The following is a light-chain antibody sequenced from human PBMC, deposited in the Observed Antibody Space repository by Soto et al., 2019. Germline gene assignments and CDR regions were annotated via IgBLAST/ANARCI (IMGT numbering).Light chain of an antibody. Sequence: QSVLTQPASVSGSPGQSITISCTGTSSDIGNYDFVSWYQQDPGTAPKAMIYEVSSRPSGFSNRFSGSKSGNTASLTISGLQAEDEAYDYCTSYASSSSSHVVFGGGTKLTVL. CDR2: EVS. V-gene: IGLV2-14*01. CDR1: SSDIGNYDF. J-gene: IGLJ2*01. CDR3: TSYASSSSSHVV.